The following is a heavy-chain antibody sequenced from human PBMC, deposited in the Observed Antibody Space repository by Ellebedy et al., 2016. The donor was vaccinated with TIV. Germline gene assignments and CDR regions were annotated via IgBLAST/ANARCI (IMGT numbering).Heavy chain of an antibody. CDR2: ISSNGITT. J-gene: IGHJ4*02. D-gene: IGHD6-19*01. V-gene: IGHV3-64*01. CDR1: GFTFSSYA. CDR3: ARRSRPDSSGWYFPDY. Sequence: PGGSLRLSCAASGFTFSSYAMHWVCQAPGKGLEYVSAISSNGITTFYANSVKGRFTISRDNSKNTLYLQMGSLRAEDMAVYYCARRSRPDSSGWYFPDYWGQGTLVTVSS.